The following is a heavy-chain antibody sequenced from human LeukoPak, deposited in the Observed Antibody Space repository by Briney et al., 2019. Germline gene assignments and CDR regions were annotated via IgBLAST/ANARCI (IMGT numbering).Heavy chain of an antibody. CDR1: GFTFSSYA. V-gene: IGHV3-23*01. CDR2: LSGSGGST. Sequence: GGSLRLSCAASGFTFSSYAMSWVRQTPGKGLEWVSGLSGSGGSTYYADSVKGRFTISRDNSKNTLYLQMNSLRAEDTAVYYCAKAIFVVVVAAHFDYWGQGTLVTVSS. D-gene: IGHD2-15*01. CDR3: AKAIFVVVVAAHFDY. J-gene: IGHJ4*02.